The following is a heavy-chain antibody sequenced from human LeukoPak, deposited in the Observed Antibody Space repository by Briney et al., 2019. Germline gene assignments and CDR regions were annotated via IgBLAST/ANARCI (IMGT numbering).Heavy chain of an antibody. V-gene: IGHV3-23*01. CDR1: GSTFSACA. J-gene: IGHJ4*02. D-gene: IGHD3-22*01. CDR3: ARGRSYYYDTSALEDY. CDR2: IIGSGGTT. Sequence: PGGSLRLSCAASGSTFSACAMTWVRQPPGKGLEWVSAIIGSGGTTYYADSVKGRFTISRDNSKNTVYLQLNSLRAGDTAVYYCARGRSYYYDTSALEDYWGQGTLVTVSS.